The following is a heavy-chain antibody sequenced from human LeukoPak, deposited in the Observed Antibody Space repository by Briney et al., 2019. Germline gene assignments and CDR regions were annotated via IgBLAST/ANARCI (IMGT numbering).Heavy chain of an antibody. V-gene: IGHV5-51*01. CDR3: TRSALGSGYYAY. Sequence: GESLKISCKGSGYSFTGHWIGWVRQMPGKGLEWVGTINPGDSGTRYSPSFQGQVTLSADKSISTAYLQWSSLKASDTAMYYCTRSALGSGYYAYWGLGTLVTVSS. CDR2: INPGDSGT. D-gene: IGHD6-19*01. CDR1: GYSFTGHW. J-gene: IGHJ4*03.